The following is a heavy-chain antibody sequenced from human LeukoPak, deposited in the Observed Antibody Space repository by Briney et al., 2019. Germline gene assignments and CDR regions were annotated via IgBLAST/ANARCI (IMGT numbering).Heavy chain of an antibody. CDR3: ARDFPIGGSSGYPDY. J-gene: IGHJ4*02. D-gene: IGHD3-22*01. V-gene: IGHV3-21*01. Sequence: PGGSLRLSCAASGFIFSSYSMNWVRQAPGKGLEWVSSISSSSSYIYYADSVKGRFTISRDNAKNSLYLQMNSLRAEDTAVYYCARDFPIGGSSGYPDYWGQGTLVTVSS. CDR2: ISSSSSYI. CDR1: GFIFSSYS.